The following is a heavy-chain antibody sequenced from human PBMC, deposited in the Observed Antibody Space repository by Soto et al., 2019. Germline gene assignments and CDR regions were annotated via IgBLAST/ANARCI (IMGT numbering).Heavy chain of an antibody. CDR1: GYSFTSYW. J-gene: IGHJ6*02. D-gene: IGHD3-10*01. CDR2: IYPGDSDT. V-gene: IGHV5-51*01. CDR3: ARHIKGITMVRGVTHHYYYGMDV. Sequence: RGESLKISCKGSGYSFTSYWIGWVRQMPGKGLEWMGIIYPGDSDTRYSPSFQGQVTISADKSISTACLQWSSLKASDTAMYYCARHIKGITMVRGVTHHYYYGMDVWGQGTTVTVSS.